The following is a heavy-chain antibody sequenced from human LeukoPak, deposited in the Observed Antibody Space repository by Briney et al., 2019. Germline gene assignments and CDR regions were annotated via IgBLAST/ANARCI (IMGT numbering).Heavy chain of an antibody. J-gene: IGHJ4*02. D-gene: IGHD3-3*01. CDR1: GGSISSDAYY. CDR2: IYHSGST. CDR3: ARLYGAWGYFDY. V-gene: IGHV4-39*01. Sequence: SETLSLTCTVSGGSISSDAYYWGWIRQPPKKGLEWLGTIYHSGSTYLNPSLRSRLTISVDTSKNQFSLNLSSVTAADTAVYYCARLYGAWGYFDYWGQGTLVTVSS.